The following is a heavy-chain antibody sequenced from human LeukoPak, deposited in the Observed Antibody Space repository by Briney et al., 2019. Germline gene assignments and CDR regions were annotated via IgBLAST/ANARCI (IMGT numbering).Heavy chain of an antibody. D-gene: IGHD6-19*01. J-gene: IGHJ4*02. CDR1: GFTFSSYA. CDR2: ISGSGGST. CDR3: AKVYSSGWVTLYYFDY. V-gene: IGHV3-23*01. Sequence: PGASLRLSCAASGFTFSSYAMSWVRQAPGKGLEWVSAISGSGGSTYYADSVKGRFTISRDNSKNTLYLQMNSLRAEDTAVYYCAKVYSSGWVTLYYFDYWGQGTLVTVSS.